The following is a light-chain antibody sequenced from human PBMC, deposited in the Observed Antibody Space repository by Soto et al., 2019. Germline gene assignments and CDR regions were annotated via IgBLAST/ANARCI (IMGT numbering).Light chain of an antibody. Sequence: EIVLTQSPGTLSSSPGERATLSCRASQSVRSNYLAWYQQKPGQAPRFLMYDASSRATGIPDRFSGSGSGTDFTLTISRLEPEDFAVYYCQQYGSSPLTFGGGTKVEIK. J-gene: IGKJ4*01. CDR1: QSVRSNY. V-gene: IGKV3-20*01. CDR2: DAS. CDR3: QQYGSSPLT.